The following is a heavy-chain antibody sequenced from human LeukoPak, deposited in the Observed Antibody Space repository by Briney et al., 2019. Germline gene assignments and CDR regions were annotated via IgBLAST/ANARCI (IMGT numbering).Heavy chain of an antibody. CDR3: ARAQYYYDSSGSPTIDY. V-gene: IGHV4-59*01. J-gene: IGHJ4*02. Sequence: SETLSLTCTVSGDSISSYYWSWIRQPPGKGLEWIGYIYYSGSTNYNPSLKSRVTISVDTSKNQFSLKLSSVTAADTAVYYCARAQYYYDSSGSPTIDYWGQGTLVTVSS. D-gene: IGHD3-22*01. CDR1: GDSISSYY. CDR2: IYYSGST.